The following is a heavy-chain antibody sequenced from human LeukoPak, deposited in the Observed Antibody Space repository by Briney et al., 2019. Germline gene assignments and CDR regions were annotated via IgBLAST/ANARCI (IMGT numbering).Heavy chain of an antibody. Sequence: SETLSLTCTVSGGSIRSSYYYWSWIRQPPGKGLEWIGYIYYSGSTYYNPSLKSRVTISVDTSKNQFSLKLSSVTAADTAVYYCAREVTIFGVVIMNWFDPWGQGTLVTVSS. J-gene: IGHJ5*02. CDR2: IYYSGST. CDR1: GGSIRSSYYY. CDR3: AREVTIFGVVIMNWFDP. D-gene: IGHD3-3*01. V-gene: IGHV4-30-4*01.